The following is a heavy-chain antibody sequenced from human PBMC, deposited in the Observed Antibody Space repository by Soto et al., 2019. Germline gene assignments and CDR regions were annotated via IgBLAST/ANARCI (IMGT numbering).Heavy chain of an antibody. D-gene: IGHD2-21*02. CDR2: ISYDGSNK. Sequence: GGSLRLSCAASGFTFSSYGMHWVRQAPGKGLEWVAVISYDGSNKYYADSVKGRFTISRDNSKNTLYLQMNSLRAEDAAVYYCANDLEIAYCGGDCYSQGLAFDNWGHGTMVTLPS. CDR3: ANDLEIAYCGGDCYSQGLAFDN. V-gene: IGHV3-30*18. J-gene: IGHJ3*02. CDR1: GFTFSSYG.